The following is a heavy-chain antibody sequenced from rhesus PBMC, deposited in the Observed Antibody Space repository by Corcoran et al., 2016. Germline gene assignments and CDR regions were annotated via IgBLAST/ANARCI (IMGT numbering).Heavy chain of an antibody. J-gene: IGHJ4*01. D-gene: IGHD3-3*01. CDR1: GAPISGYR. V-gene: IGHV4-165*01. CDR2: IGGSSGST. CDR3: ARPYYNIWTGSDY. Sequence: QVQLQESGPGLVKPSETLSLTFAVSGAPISGYRWGWLRQSPGQGLEWIGYIGGSSGSTYYNPSLKSRVTISTDTSKNQFSLKLSSVTAADTAVYYCARPYYNIWTGSDYWGQGVLVTVSS.